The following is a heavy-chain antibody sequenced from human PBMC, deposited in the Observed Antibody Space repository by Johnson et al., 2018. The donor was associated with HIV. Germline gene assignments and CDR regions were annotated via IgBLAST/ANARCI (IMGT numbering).Heavy chain of an antibody. V-gene: IGHV3-33*01. J-gene: IGHJ3*02. CDR3: TTGWGSKGDAFDI. D-gene: IGHD3-16*01. CDR2: IWYDGSNN. Sequence: QVQLVESGGGVVQPGRSLRLSCAASGFTFSSYGMHWVRQAPGTGLEWVAVIWYDGSNNYYADSVQGRFTISRDNSKNTLYLQMNSLRAEDTAVYYCTTGWGSKGDAFDIWGQGTMVTVSS. CDR1: GFTFSSYG.